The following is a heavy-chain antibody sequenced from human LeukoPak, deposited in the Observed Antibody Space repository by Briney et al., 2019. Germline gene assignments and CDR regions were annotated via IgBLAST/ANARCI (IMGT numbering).Heavy chain of an antibody. CDR1: GFTFSSYA. Sequence: EGSLRLSCAASGFTFSSYAVSWVRRAPGKGLEWVSAISGSGGSTYYADSVKGRFTISRDNSKNTLYLQMNSLRAEDTVVYYCAKGYYDSSGGLGYWGQATLVTVSS. CDR3: AKGYYDSSGGLGY. CDR2: ISGSGGST. D-gene: IGHD3-22*01. J-gene: IGHJ4*02. V-gene: IGHV3-23*01.